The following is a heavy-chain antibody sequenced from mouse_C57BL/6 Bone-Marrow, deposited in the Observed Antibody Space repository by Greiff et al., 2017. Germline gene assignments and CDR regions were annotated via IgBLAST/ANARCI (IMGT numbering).Heavy chain of an antibody. Sequence: QVQLQQPGAELVMPGASVKLSCKASGYTFTSYWTHWVKQRPGQGLEWIGEIDPSDSYTNYNQKFKGKSTLTVDKSSSTAYMQLSSLTSEDSAVYYCAKTAQATDWFAYWGQGTLVTVSA. J-gene: IGHJ3*01. D-gene: IGHD3-2*02. CDR1: GYTFTSYW. CDR3: AKTAQATDWFAY. CDR2: IDPSDSYT. V-gene: IGHV1-69*01.